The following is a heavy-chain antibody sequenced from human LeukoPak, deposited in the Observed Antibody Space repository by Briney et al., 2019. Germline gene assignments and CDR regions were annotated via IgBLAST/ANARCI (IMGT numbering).Heavy chain of an antibody. CDR2: INHSGST. D-gene: IGHD2-8*01. V-gene: IGHV4-34*01. CDR3: ARGRRGLKVYFDY. CDR1: GGSFSGHY. J-gene: IGHJ4*02. Sequence: SETLSLTCAVYGGSFSGHYWSWIRQSPGKGLEWIGEINHSGSTNYNPSLKSRVAISVDMSKNQFSLKLSSVTAADTAVYYCARGRRGLKVYFDYWGQGTLVTVSS.